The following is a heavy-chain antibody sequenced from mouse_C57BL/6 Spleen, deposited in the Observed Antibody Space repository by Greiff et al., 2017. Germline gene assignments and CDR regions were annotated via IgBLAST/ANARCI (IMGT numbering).Heavy chain of an antibody. CDR2: IDPSDSYT. V-gene: IGHV1-50*01. CDR3: ARRLPGDY. J-gene: IGHJ2*01. D-gene: IGHD3-2*02. Sequence: QVQLQQPGAELVKPGASVKLSCKASGYTFTSYWMQWVKQRPGQGLEWIGEIDPSDSYTNYHQKFKGKATLTVATSSSTAYMQISSLTSEDSAVYYCARRLPGDYWGQGTTLTVAS. CDR1: GYTFTSYW.